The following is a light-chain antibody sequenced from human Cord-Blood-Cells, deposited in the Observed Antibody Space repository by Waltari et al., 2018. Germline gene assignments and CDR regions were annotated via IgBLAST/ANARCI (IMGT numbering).Light chain of an antibody. Sequence: DIVMTKSPDSLAVSLGERATINCKSSQSVLYSSNNKNYLAWYQQKPGQPPKLLIYWASTRESGVPDRFSGSGSGTDFTLTISSQQAEDVAVYYCQQYYSTPFTFGPGTKVDIK. CDR3: QQYYSTPFT. CDR2: WAS. V-gene: IGKV4-1*01. J-gene: IGKJ3*01. CDR1: QSVLYSSNNKNY.